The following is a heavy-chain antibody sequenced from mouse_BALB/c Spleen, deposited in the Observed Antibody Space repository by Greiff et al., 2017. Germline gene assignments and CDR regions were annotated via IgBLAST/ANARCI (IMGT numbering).Heavy chain of an antibody. CDR2: IRNKANGYTT. Sequence: EVQLQQSGGGLVQPGGSLRLSCATSGFTFTDYYMSWVRQPPGKALEWLGFIRNKANGYTTEYSASVKGRFTISRDNSQSILYLQMNTLGAEDSATYCCARDWSTFAYWGQGTLVTVSA. J-gene: IGHJ3*01. CDR1: GFTFTDYY. D-gene: IGHD2-1*01. V-gene: IGHV7-3*02. CDR3: ARDWSTFAY.